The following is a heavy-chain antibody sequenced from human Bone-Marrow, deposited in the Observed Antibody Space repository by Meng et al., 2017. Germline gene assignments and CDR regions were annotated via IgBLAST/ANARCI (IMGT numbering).Heavy chain of an antibody. CDR2: INPNSGGT. CDR1: GYTFTGYY. J-gene: IGHJ4*02. Sequence: ASVKVSCKASGYTFTGYYMHWVRQAPGQGLEWMGWINPNSGGTNYAQKFQGRVTMTRDTSISTAYMELSRLRSDDTAVYYCARLPSSRIVVVTNDYWGQGTLVTVSS. CDR3: ARLPSSRIVVVTNDY. D-gene: IGHD3-22*01. V-gene: IGHV1-2*02.